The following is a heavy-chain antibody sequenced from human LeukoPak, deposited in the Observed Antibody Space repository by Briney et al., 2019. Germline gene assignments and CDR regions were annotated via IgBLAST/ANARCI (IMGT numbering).Heavy chain of an antibody. CDR3: AKGGAAAGPRTFDY. J-gene: IGHJ4*02. Sequence: SGGSLRLSCAASGFTFSSYAMSWVRQAPGKGLEWVSAISGSGGSTYYADSVKGRFTISRDNSKNTLYLQMNSLRAEDTAVYYWAKGGAAAGPRTFDYWGQGTLVTVSS. V-gene: IGHV3-23*01. CDR2: ISGSGGST. D-gene: IGHD6-13*01. CDR1: GFTFSSYA.